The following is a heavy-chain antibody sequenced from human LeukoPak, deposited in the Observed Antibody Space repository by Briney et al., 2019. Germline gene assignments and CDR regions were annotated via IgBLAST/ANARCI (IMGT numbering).Heavy chain of an antibody. Sequence: PGGSLRLSCAASGFTFSSYAMSWVRQAPGKGLEWVSAISGSGGSTHYADSVKGRFTISRDNAKNSLYLQMNSLRAEDTAVYYCARVGLYCGGDCSVFDYWGQGTLVTVSS. V-gene: IGHV3-23*01. CDR3: ARVGLYCGGDCSVFDY. CDR2: ISGSGGST. CDR1: GFTFSSYA. J-gene: IGHJ4*02. D-gene: IGHD2-21*02.